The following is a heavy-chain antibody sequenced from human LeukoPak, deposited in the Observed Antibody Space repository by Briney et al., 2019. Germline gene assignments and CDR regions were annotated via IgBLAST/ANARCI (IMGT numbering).Heavy chain of an antibody. Sequence: GGSLRLSCAASGFTFSSYGMHWVRQAPGKGLEWVAVIWYDGSNKYYADSVKGRFTISRDNSKNTMYFQMNSLRAEDTAVYYCARVKTGELFYFDHWGQGTLVTVSS. V-gene: IGHV3-33*01. CDR1: GFTFSSYG. CDR2: IWYDGSNK. J-gene: IGHJ4*02. CDR3: ARVKTGELFYFDH. D-gene: IGHD3-10*01.